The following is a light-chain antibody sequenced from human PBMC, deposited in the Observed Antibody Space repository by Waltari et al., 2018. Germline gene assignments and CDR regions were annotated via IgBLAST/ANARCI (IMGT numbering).Light chain of an antibody. J-gene: IGLJ1*01. CDR2: QDN. CDR3: QARDSGTAYV. CDR1: KLGDKY. Sequence: SYELTQLPSVSVSPGQTATINCSGDKLGDKYACWYQQKPGQSPMLVIYQDNKRPSGIPERFSGSNSGNTATLTISGTQAIDEADYYCQARDSGTAYVFGTGTRVTVL. V-gene: IGLV3-1*01.